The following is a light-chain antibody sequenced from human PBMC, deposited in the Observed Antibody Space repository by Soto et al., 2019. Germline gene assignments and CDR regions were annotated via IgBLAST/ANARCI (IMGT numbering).Light chain of an antibody. Sequence: VLTQSPGTLSLSPGDSATLSCRGSQSVISSYLAWYQQKTGQAPSLLIYGESSRATGIPARLSGRGSGTDFTLTISRLEPEDFALYYCQKYGDSPFTCGQGTKVDIK. J-gene: IGKJ1*01. V-gene: IGKV3-20*01. CDR3: QKYGDSPFT. CDR1: QSVISSY. CDR2: GES.